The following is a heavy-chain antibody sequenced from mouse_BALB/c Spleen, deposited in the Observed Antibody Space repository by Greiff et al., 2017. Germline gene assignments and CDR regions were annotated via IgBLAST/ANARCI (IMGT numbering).Heavy chain of an antibody. D-gene: IGHD2-1*01. Sequence: LVESGPELMKPGASVKISCKASGYSFTSYYMHWVKQSHGKSLEWIGYIDPFNGGTSYNQKFKGKATLTVDKSSSTAYMHLSSLTSEDSAVYYCARRGDGNPYFDYWGQGTTLTVSS. CDR3: ARRGDGNPYFDY. V-gene: IGHV1S135*01. J-gene: IGHJ2*01. CDR1: GYSFTSYY. CDR2: IDPFNGGT.